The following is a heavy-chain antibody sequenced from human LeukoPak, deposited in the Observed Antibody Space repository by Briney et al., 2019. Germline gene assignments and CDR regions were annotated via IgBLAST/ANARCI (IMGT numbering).Heavy chain of an antibody. CDR2: IITNFGTT. CDR3: ARPRTYYDFWRGYPPFDY. J-gene: IGHJ4*02. Sequence: SVKVSCTASGGTFSNYAISWVRQAPGQGLEWMGGIITNFGTTNYAQKYQGRVTITADESTSTVYMELSSLRSEDTAVYYCARPRTYYDFWRGYPPFDYWGQGTLVTVSS. CDR1: GGTFSNYA. D-gene: IGHD3-3*01. V-gene: IGHV1-69*01.